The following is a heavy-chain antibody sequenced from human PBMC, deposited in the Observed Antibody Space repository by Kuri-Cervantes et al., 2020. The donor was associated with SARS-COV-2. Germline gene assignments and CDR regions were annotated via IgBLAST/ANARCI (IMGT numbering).Heavy chain of an antibody. CDR3: ARDVGYGGTSELDITYFDY. CDR1: EGTFTTYG. CDR2: IIPFFGTP. V-gene: IGHV1-69*13. Sequence: SVKVSCKASEGTFTTYGFTWVRQAPGQGLEWMGGIIPFFGTPNYAQKFEGRVTITADESTSTAYMELSSLRFEDTAVYFCARDVGYGGTSELDITYFDYWGQGTLVTVSS. J-gene: IGHJ4*02. D-gene: IGHD4-23*01.